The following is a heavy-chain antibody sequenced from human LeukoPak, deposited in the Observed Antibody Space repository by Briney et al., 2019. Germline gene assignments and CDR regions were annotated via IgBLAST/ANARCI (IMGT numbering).Heavy chain of an antibody. CDR3: ARAHSSLRLYHFDY. J-gene: IGHJ4*02. CDR1: GYTFTDQW. D-gene: IGHD6-13*01. CDR2: INPNSGGT. V-gene: IGHV1-2*02. Sequence: ASVKVSCKASGYTFTDQWIHWVRQAPGQGLDWVGWINPNSGGTNYAETFEGRIAMTTDTSINTAYMEMNRLTSDDTAVYYCARAHSSLRLYHFDYWGQGTLVTVSS.